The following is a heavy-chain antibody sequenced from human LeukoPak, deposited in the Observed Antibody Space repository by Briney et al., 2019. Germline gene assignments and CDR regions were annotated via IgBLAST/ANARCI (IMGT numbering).Heavy chain of an antibody. CDR2: IYYSGST. V-gene: IGHV4-30-4*01. CDR1: GGSISSGDYY. J-gene: IGHJ4*02. D-gene: IGHD6-13*01. Sequence: SETLSLTCTVSGGSISSGDYYWSWIRQPPGKGLEWIGYIYYSGSTYYNPSLKSRVTISVDTSKNQFSLKLSSVTAADTAVYYCARGPIAAAGPYYFDYWGQGTLVTVSS. CDR3: ARGPIAAAGPYYFDY.